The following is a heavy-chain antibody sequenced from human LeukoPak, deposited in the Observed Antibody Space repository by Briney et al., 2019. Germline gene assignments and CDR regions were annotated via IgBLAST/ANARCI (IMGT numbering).Heavy chain of an antibody. D-gene: IGHD3-9*01. V-gene: IGHV3-30*02. CDR3: ARDGVLRYFDWLFPYYMDV. J-gene: IGHJ6*03. CDR1: GFTFSNYG. CDR2: IREDGSNK. Sequence: PGGSLRLSCAASGFTFSNYGMHWVRQAPGKGLEWVAFIREDGSNKYYADSMKGRFTISRGNAKNSLYLQMNSLRAEDTAVYYCARDGVLRYFDWLFPYYMDVWGKGTTVTISS.